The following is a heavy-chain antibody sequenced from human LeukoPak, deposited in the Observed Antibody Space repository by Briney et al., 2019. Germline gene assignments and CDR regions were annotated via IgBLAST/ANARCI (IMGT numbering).Heavy chain of an antibody. CDR1: GFTLSIYA. J-gene: IGHJ3*02. D-gene: IGHD3-22*01. V-gene: IGHV3-21*01. CDR3: ARGEGYCHSSGYYLPAFDM. CDR2: ISRSGSYI. Sequence: PGGSLRLSCAASGFTLSIYAMNWVRQAPGKGLEWVSSISRSGSYIFFADSVKGRFSISRDNAMNSLYLQMNSLRAEDTAVYYCARGEGYCHSSGYYLPAFDMWGPGSMVTVSS.